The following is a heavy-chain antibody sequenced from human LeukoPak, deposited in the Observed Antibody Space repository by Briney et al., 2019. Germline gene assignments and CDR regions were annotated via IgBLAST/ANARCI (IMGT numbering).Heavy chain of an antibody. CDR3: ARPQVPYYYDSSDPYYFDY. V-gene: IGHV1-2*02. D-gene: IGHD3-22*01. J-gene: IGHJ4*02. Sequence: ASVKVSCKASGYTFTGYYMHWVRQAPGQGLEWMGWINPNSGGTNYAQKFQGRVTMTRDTSISTAYMELSRLRSDDTAVYYCARPQVPYYYDSSDPYYFDYWGQGTLVTVSS. CDR1: GYTFTGYY. CDR2: INPNSGGT.